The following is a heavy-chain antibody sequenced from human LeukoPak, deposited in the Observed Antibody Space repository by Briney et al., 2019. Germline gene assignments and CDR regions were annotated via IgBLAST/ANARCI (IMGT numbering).Heavy chain of an antibody. V-gene: IGHV3-9*01. J-gene: IGHJ4*02. CDR2: ISWNSGSI. CDR1: GFTFDDYA. Sequence: GGSLRLSCEASGFTFDDYAMHWVRQAPGKGLEWVSGISWNSGSIGYADSVKGRFTISRDNAKNSLYLQMNSLRAEDTALYYCAKDIGYSSGWYSVGFDYWGQGTLVTVSS. CDR3: AKDIGYSSGWYSVGFDY. D-gene: IGHD6-19*01.